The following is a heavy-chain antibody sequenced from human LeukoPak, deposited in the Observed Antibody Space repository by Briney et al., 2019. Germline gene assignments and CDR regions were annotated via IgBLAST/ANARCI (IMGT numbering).Heavy chain of an antibody. CDR3: ARVERGSSPSYYYYYMDV. J-gene: IGHJ6*03. CDR2: IYTSGST. CDR1: GGSISSGGYY. D-gene: IGHD6-6*01. Sequence: PSEILSLTCTVSGGSISSGGYYWSWIRQPAGKGLEWIGRIYTSGSTNYNPSLKSRVTISVDTSKNQFSLKLSSVTAADTAVYYCARVERGSSPSYYYYYMDVWGKGTTVTVSS. V-gene: IGHV4-61*02.